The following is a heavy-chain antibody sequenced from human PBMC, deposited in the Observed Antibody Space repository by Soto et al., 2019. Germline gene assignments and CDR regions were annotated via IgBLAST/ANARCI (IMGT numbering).Heavy chain of an antibody. D-gene: IGHD3-10*01. J-gene: IGHJ4*02. CDR2: ILVYNGIT. Sequence: QVQLVQYGPEVKKPGASVRVSCKASGYTFTGYGISWVRQAPGQGLEWMGWILVYNGITEYAQKFQGRVSLTTDTSTSTAYMDLMSLRADDTAMYDCARGAGAFTYWGQGTLVTVSS. V-gene: IGHV1-18*01. CDR1: GYTFTGYG. CDR3: ARGAGAFTY.